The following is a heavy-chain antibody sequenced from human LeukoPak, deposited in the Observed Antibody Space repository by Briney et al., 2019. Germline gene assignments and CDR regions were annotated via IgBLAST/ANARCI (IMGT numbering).Heavy chain of an antibody. V-gene: IGHV1-18*01. CDR1: GYTFTSYG. CDR2: ISAYNGNT. Sequence: ASVKVSCKASGYTFTSYGISWVRQAPGQGLEWMGWISAYNGNTNYAQKLQGRVTMTTDTSTSTAYMELSNLRSEDTAVYYCARVSLGNEPGSPQNYYYYGMDVWGQGTTVTVSS. CDR3: ARVSLGNEPGSPQNYYYYGMDV. J-gene: IGHJ6*02.